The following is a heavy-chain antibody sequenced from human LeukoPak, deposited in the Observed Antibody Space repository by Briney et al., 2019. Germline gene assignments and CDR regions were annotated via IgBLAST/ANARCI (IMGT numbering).Heavy chain of an antibody. Sequence: GGSLRLSCAASGFTFSSYAMSWVRQAPGKGLEWVSAISGSGGSTYYADSVKGRFTISRDNSKNTLYLQMNSLRAEDTAVYYCAKDLSLVVVPAALDYWGQGTLVTVSS. CDR3: AKDLSLVVVPAALDY. CDR2: ISGSGGST. CDR1: GFTFSSYA. D-gene: IGHD2-2*01. J-gene: IGHJ4*02. V-gene: IGHV3-23*01.